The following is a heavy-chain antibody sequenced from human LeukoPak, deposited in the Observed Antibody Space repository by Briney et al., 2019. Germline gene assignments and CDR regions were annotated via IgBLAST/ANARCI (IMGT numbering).Heavy chain of an antibody. CDR3: AREEGDCGYDFDN. CDR1: GYTFTSYG. Sequence: ASVKLSCKASGYTFTSYGITWVRQAPGQGLEWMGWFSDYNGNTNYAQKLQGRVTMTGDTSTNTAYMGLRSLRSDDTAVYYCAREEGDCGYDFDNWGQGTLVTVSS. J-gene: IGHJ3*02. CDR2: FSDYNGNT. D-gene: IGHD2-21*02. V-gene: IGHV1-18*01.